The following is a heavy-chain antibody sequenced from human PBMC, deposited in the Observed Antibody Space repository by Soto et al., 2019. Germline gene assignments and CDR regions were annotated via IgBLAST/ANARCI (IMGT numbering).Heavy chain of an antibody. V-gene: IGHV1-69*02. CDR3: ARSSCGLPPDAFDI. D-gene: IGHD6-19*01. CDR2: SIPILGIA. J-gene: IGHJ3*02. CDR1: GGTFSSYS. Sequence: ASVKVSCKASGGTFSSYSISWGRQAPGRRLEWMRRSIPILGIANYEQKFMGRVTITADKATSAAYMELSSLRSDDTAAYYCARSSCGLPPDAFDISGQGTMLTVSS.